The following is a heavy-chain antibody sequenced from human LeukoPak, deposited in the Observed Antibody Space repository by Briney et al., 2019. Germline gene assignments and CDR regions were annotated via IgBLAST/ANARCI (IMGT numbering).Heavy chain of an antibody. Sequence: PGGSLRLSCAASGFTFSGSAMHWVRQASGKGLEWVGRIRSKANSYATAYAASVKGRFTISRDDSKNTAYLQMNSLKTEDTAVYYCTRQHDFWSGYAPDYYYYMDVWGKGTTVTVSS. CDR3: TRQHDFWSGYAPDYYYYMDV. D-gene: IGHD3-3*01. V-gene: IGHV3-73*01. CDR1: GFTFSGSA. CDR2: IRSKANSYAT. J-gene: IGHJ6*03.